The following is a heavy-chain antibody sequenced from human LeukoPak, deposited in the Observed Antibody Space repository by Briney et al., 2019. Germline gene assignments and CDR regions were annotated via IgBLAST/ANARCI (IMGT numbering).Heavy chain of an antibody. V-gene: IGHV1-18*01. CDR2: ISAYNGNT. CDR1: GYTFTSYG. D-gene: IGHD6-19*01. CDR3: ARDQGVAVAGTGWPNWFDP. Sequence: ASVKVSCKASGYTFTSYGISWVRQAPGQGLEWMGWISAYNGNTNYAQKLQGRVTMTTDTSTSTAYMELSSLRSEDTAVYYCARDQGVAVAGTGWPNWFDPWGQGTLVTVSS. J-gene: IGHJ5*02.